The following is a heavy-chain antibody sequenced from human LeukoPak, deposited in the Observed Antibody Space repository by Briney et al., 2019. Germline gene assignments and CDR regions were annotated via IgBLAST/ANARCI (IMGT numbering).Heavy chain of an antibody. J-gene: IGHJ6*03. V-gene: IGHV4-4*07. D-gene: IGHD3-16*01. CDR1: GGSMSSFY. CDR2: IDISGST. Sequence: PSETLSLTCTVSGGSMSSFYWSWIRQPAGKGLEGIGRIDISGSTNYNPSLKSRVTMSVDTSSNQFSLQLSSVTAADMAVYYCARVCVGGSSCMDVWGKGTTVTISS. CDR3: ARVCVGGSSCMDV.